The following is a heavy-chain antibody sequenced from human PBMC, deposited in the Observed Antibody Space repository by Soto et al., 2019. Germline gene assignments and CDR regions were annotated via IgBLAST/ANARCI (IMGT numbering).Heavy chain of an antibody. CDR2: IIPILGIA. J-gene: IGHJ6*02. CDR3: ARDSRYYGSVSNGMGV. Sequence: QVQLVQSGAEVKKPGSSVKVSCKASGGTFSSYTISWVRQAPGQGLEWMGRIIPILGIANYAQKFQGRVTITADKSTSTAYVELSSLRSEDTAVYYCARDSRYYGSVSNGMGVWGQGTTVTVSS. V-gene: IGHV1-69*08. CDR1: GGTFSSYT. D-gene: IGHD3-10*01.